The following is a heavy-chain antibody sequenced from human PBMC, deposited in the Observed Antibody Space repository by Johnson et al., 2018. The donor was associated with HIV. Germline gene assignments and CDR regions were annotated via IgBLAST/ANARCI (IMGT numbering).Heavy chain of an antibody. CDR1: GFTFSSYD. V-gene: IGHV3-9*01. CDR3: ARDQSNGWNRGAFDI. CDR2: ISWNSGSI. D-gene: IGHD6-19*01. Sequence: VQLVESGGGVVQPGRSLRLSCAASGFTFSSYDMHWVRQATGKGLEWVSGISWNSGSIGYADSVKGRFTISRDNTKNTLYLHMNSLRAEDTAVYYCARDQSNGWNRGAFDIWGQGTVVTVSS. J-gene: IGHJ3*02.